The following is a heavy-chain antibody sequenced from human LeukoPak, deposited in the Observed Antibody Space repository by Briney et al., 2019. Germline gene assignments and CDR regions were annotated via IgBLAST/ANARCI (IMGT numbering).Heavy chain of an antibody. CDR2: IYTSGST. Sequence: SETLSLTCTVSGGSISSYYLSWIRQPAGKGLEWIGRIYTSGSTNYNPSPKTRVTMSVDTSKNKFSLKLSSVTAADMAVYYCAREGHYSRPPDSWGQGTLVSASS. CDR3: AREGHYSRPPDS. D-gene: IGHD2-15*01. CDR1: GGSISSYY. J-gene: IGHJ4*02. V-gene: IGHV4-4*07.